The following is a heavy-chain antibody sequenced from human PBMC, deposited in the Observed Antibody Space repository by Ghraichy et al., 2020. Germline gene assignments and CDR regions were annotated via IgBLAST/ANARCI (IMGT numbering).Heavy chain of an antibody. Sequence: LSLTCEASGFTFTTYAMHWVRQAPGKGLEWVAVISYDETNENYADSVKGRFTISRDNTKSTLYLQMNSLRPEDTAMYYCAKVALKYSSGWYYFDHWGQGTLVAVSA. CDR2: ISYDETNE. CDR3: AKVALKYSSGWYYFDH. D-gene: IGHD6-19*01. J-gene: IGHJ4*02. V-gene: IGHV3-30*18. CDR1: GFTFTTYA.